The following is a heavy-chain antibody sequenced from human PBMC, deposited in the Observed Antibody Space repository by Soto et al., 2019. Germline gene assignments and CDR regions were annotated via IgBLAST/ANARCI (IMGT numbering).Heavy chain of an antibody. Sequence: QVQLVESGGGVVQPGRSLRLSCAASGFTFSSYAMHWVRQAQGKGLEWVAVISYDGSNKYYADSVKGRFTISRDNSKNTPYLQMNSLRAEDTAVYYCARVYAYYDFWSGSYYFDYWGQGTLVTVSS. J-gene: IGHJ4*02. V-gene: IGHV3-30-3*01. CDR1: GFTFSSYA. CDR2: ISYDGSNK. D-gene: IGHD3-3*01. CDR3: ARVYAYYDFWSGSYYFDY.